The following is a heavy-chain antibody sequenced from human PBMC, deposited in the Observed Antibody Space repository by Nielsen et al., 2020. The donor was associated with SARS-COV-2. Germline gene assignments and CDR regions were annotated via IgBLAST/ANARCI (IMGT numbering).Heavy chain of an antibody. CDR1: GFTFSSYA. J-gene: IGHJ1*01. CDR2: ISYDGSNK. D-gene: IGHD3-22*01. CDR3: AKVGHYYDSSGYREYFQH. Sequence: GESLKISCAASGFTFSSYAMHWVRQAPGKGLEWVAVISYDGSNKYYADSVKGRFTISRDNSKNTLYLQMNSLRAEDTAVYYCAKVGHYYDSSGYREYFQHWGQGTLVTVSS. V-gene: IGHV3-30*04.